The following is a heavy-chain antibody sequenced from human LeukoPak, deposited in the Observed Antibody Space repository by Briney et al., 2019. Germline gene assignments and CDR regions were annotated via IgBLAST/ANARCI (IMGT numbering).Heavy chain of an antibody. D-gene: IGHD1-26*01. J-gene: IGHJ3*02. V-gene: IGHV4-39*07. Sequence: SETLSLTCTVSGGSISSSSYYWGWIRQPPGKGLEWIGSIYYSGSTYYNPSLKSRVTISVDTSKNQFSLKLSSVTAADTAVYYCARDGGGSYADAFDIWGQGTMVTVSP. CDR2: IYYSGST. CDR1: GGSISSSSYY. CDR3: ARDGGGSYADAFDI.